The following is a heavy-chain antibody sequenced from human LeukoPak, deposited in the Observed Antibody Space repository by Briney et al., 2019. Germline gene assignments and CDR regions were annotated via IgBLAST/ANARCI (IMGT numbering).Heavy chain of an antibody. CDR3: ARGRSYYGSGLYYFDY. Sequence: ASVKVSCKASGYTFTSYGISWVRQAPGQGLEWVGWISAGNGNTKYSQKFQGRVTITRDTSASTAYMELSSLRSEDTAVYYCARGRSYYGSGLYYFDYWGQGTLVTVSS. CDR1: GYTFTSYG. CDR2: ISAGNGNT. D-gene: IGHD3-10*01. V-gene: IGHV1-18*01. J-gene: IGHJ4*02.